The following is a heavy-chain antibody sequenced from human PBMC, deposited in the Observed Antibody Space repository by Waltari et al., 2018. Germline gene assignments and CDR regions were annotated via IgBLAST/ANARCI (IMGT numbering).Heavy chain of an antibody. Sequence: QVQLVESGGGVVQPGMSLRLSWPASGFSLSNFGMHWVRQAPGKGLEWVALAFFDGIKTDYADSVRGRFTISRDNSKNTLYLDINNLRVDDTGIYYCAKDAFGNTYLDHWGQGTVVTVSS. J-gene: IGHJ5*02. V-gene: IGHV3-30*18. CDR2: AFFDGIKT. CDR1: GFSLSNFG. CDR3: AKDAFGNTYLDH. D-gene: IGHD3-10*01.